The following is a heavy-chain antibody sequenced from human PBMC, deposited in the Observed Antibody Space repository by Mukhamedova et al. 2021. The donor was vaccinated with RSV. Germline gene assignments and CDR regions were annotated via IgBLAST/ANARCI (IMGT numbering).Heavy chain of an antibody. D-gene: IGHD3-10*01. CDR3: AKEGYYTASLDT. V-gene: IGHV3-9*01. Sequence: GRFTISRDNAKNSLFLQMNSLRPEDTAFYYCAKEGYYTASLDTWGQGTLVTVSS. J-gene: IGHJ5*02.